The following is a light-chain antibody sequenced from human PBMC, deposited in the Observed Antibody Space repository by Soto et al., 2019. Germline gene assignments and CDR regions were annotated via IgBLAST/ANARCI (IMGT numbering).Light chain of an antibody. CDR3: RQYSGPPYT. CDR1: QTVSSSY. V-gene: IGKV3-20*01. Sequence: EIVLTQSPGTLSLSPGERVTLSCRASQTVSSSYFGWFQQRPGQAPRLLIYDTFYRATGIPDRFSASGSGTDFTLTISRLEPEDFAVYYCRQYSGPPYTVGQGTKLEI. CDR2: DTF. J-gene: IGKJ2*01.